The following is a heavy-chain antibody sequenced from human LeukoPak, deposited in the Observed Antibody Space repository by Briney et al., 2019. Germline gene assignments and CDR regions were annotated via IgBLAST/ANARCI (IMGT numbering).Heavy chain of an antibody. V-gene: IGHV6-1*01. Sequence: SQTLSLTCAISVDSVSSNTAAWNWIRQSPSRGLEWLGRTYYRSKWYNDYAVFVRGRITVNPDTSKNEFSLHLNSVTPEDTAVYYCVRDGQLGYDALDIWGQGTLDTVSS. CDR3: VRDGQLGYDALDI. D-gene: IGHD2-2*01. CDR1: VDSVSSNTAA. J-gene: IGHJ3*02. CDR2: TYYRSKWYN.